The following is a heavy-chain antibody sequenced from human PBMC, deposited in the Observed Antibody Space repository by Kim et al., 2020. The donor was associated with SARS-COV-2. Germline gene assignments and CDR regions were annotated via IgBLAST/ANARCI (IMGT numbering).Heavy chain of an antibody. V-gene: IGHV3-23*01. CDR3: ARDLDPHVEGNYFD. CDR2: ITESGSSM. J-gene: IGHJ4*01. Sequence: GGSLRLSCAASGFMFDTYDMNWVRQAPGKGLEWVAGITESGSSMYYVDSFRGRFTISRDNSKNMLYLQINSLRAEDTAVYYCARDLDPHVEGNYFD. CDR1: GFMFDTYD.